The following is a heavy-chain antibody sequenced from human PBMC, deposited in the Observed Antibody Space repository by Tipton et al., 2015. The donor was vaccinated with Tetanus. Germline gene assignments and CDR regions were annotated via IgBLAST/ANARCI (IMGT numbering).Heavy chain of an antibody. D-gene: IGHD2-15*01. V-gene: IGHV3-23*01. J-gene: IGHJ4*02. CDR2: ISGSGGST. CDR1: GFTFSSYA. Sequence: SLRLSCAASGFTFSSYAMSWVRQAPGKGLEWVSAISGSGGSTYYADSVKGRFTISRDNSKNTLYLQMNSLRAEDTAVYYCARVYCSGGSCYSRWVGGFDYWGQGTLVTVSS. CDR3: ARVYCSGGSCYSRWVGGFDY.